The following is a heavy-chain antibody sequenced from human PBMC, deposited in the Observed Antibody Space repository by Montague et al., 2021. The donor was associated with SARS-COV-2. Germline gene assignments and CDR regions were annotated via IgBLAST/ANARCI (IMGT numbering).Heavy chain of an antibody. CDR3: ARHVSGSLTHFHH. Sequence: SETLSLTCTVSGGSISSYYWSWIRQPPGKGLEWIGYIYYSGSTNYNPSLKSRVTISVDTSKNQFSLNLSSVTAAGTAVYYCARHVSGSLTHFHHWGQGSLVTVSS. D-gene: IGHD1-26*01. CDR1: GGSISSYY. CDR2: IYYSGST. J-gene: IGHJ1*01. V-gene: IGHV4-59*08.